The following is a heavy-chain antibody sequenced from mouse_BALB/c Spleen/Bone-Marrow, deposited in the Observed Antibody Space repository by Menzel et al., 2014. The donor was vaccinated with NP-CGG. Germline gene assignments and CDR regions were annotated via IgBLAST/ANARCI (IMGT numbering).Heavy chain of an antibody. Sequence: DLVKPGASVKLSCKASGYTFTNYWISWIKQRPGQGLEWIGRTAPGSDNTYYNEMFKGKATLTVDTSSSTAYMQLSSQSSEDSAVYFCAREYYDNSFAYWGQGTLVTVSA. D-gene: IGHD2-1*01. CDR3: AREYYDNSFAY. V-gene: IGHV1S41*01. CDR1: GYTFTNYW. CDR2: TAPGSDNT. J-gene: IGHJ3*01.